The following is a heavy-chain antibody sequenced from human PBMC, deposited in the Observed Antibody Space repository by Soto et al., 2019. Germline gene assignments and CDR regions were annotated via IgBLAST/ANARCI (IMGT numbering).Heavy chain of an antibody. J-gene: IGHJ3*02. D-gene: IGHD4-17*01. CDR1: GFTFSSYS. Sequence: GGSLRLSCAASGFTFSSYSMNWVRQAPGKGLEWVSSISSSSSYIYYADSVKGRFTISRDNAKNSLYLQMNSLRAEDTAVYYCSRVTTVTRHDAVDIGGKGTMVTVAS. V-gene: IGHV3-21*01. CDR3: SRVTTVTRHDAVDI. CDR2: ISSSSSYI.